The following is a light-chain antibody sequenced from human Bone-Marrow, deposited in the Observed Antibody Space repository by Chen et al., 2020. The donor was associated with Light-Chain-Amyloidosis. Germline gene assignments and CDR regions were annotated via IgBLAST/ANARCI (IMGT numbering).Light chain of an antibody. Sequence: LTHXPGTXSLSLGEGAXXSCRTSQTIKSNYLTWYXRRFGQAARLLIYGSASRATVIPDRFTXSGSXXXFTLTSNRXEPEDXXMYYCQQYGSSPLTFGGGTKVEIK. CDR1: QTIKSNY. CDR2: GSA. J-gene: IGKJ4*01. V-gene: IGKV3-20*01. CDR3: QQYGSSPLT.